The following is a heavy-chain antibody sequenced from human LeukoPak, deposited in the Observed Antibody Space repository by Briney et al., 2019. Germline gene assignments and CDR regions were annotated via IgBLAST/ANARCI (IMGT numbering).Heavy chain of an antibody. CDR3: AREEVGATYYGMDV. CDR2: ISYDGSNK. J-gene: IGHJ6*02. D-gene: IGHD1-26*01. CDR1: GFTFSSYG. V-gene: IGHV3-30*03. Sequence: PGGSLRLSCAPSGFTFSSYGTHGVRQSPGKGLEWVAVISYDGSNKYYADSVKGRFPLPRDNSKNTLYLQMNSLRAEDTAVYYCAREEVGATYYGMDVWGQGTTVTVSS.